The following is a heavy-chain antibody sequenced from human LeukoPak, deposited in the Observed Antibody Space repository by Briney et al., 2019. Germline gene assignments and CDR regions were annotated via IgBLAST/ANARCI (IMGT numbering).Heavy chain of an antibody. CDR2: ISSSSSYI. Sequence: PGGSLRLSCAASGFTFSSYSMNWVRQAPGKGLEWLSSISSSSSYIYYADSVKGRFTISRDNAKNSLYLQMNSLRAEDTAVYYCARDWAAAGPSPEAFDYWGQGTLVTVSS. D-gene: IGHD6-13*01. CDR1: GFTFSSYS. J-gene: IGHJ4*02. CDR3: ARDWAAAGPSPEAFDY. V-gene: IGHV3-21*01.